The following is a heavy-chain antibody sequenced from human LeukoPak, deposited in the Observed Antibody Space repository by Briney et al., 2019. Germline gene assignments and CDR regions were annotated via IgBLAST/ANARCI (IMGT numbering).Heavy chain of an antibody. Sequence: GGSLRLSCAASGFTFSSYGMGWVRQAPEKGLEWVSVISVSGGTTYYADSVKGRFTSSRDNSKNTLYLQMNSLRAEDTAVYYCASKSGGDAFDIWGQGTMVTVSS. V-gene: IGHV3-23*01. J-gene: IGHJ3*02. CDR2: ISVSGGTT. CDR1: GFTFSSYG. CDR3: ASKSGGDAFDI. D-gene: IGHD3-3*01.